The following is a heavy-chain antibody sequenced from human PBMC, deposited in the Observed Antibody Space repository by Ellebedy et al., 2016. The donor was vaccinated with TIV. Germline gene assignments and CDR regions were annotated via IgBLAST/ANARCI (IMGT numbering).Heavy chain of an antibody. CDR3: ARYPAYGSRFDS. D-gene: IGHD1-26*01. CDR1: GASVSSSNFY. V-gene: IGHV4-61*01. Sequence: MPSETLSLTCTVSGASVSSSNFYWNWIRQPPGKGLEWIGYVYHSGSTSYSPSLNSRVTMSLDTSKNQFSLRLSAVTAADTAVYYCARYPAYGSRFDSWGQGTLVTVSS. CDR2: VYHSGST. J-gene: IGHJ4*02.